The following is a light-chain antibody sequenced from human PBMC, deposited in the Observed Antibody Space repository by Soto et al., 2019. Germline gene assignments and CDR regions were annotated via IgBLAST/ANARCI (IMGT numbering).Light chain of an antibody. J-gene: IGKJ4*01. CDR3: QQYENWPQLT. CDR2: GAS. CDR1: QSVGYH. Sequence: EIVLTQSPATLSLSPGERATLSCRASQSVGYHLAWYQQKPGQAPRLLIYGASSRAPGIPDRFSGSGSGTEFTLTISSLQSEDSAVYYCQQYENWPQLTFGGGTKVDIK. V-gene: IGKV3-15*01.